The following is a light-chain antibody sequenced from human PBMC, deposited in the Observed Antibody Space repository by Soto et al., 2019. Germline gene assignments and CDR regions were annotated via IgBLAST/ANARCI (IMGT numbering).Light chain of an antibody. V-gene: IGLV1-44*01. CDR2: TNN. CDR1: SSSIGSNS. J-gene: IGLJ1*01. CDR3: AAWDGSLNVYV. Sequence: QSVLTQPPSASGTPGQRVTISCSGSSSSIGSNSVNWYQQLPRTAPKVLIYTNNQRPSGVPDRFSGSKSGTSASLAISWLQSEDEADYYCAAWDGSLNVYVFGTGTKLTVL.